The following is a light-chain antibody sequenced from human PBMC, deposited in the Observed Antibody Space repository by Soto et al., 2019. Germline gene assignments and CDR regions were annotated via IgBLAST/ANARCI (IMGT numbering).Light chain of an antibody. Sequence: EIVLTQSPDTLSLSPGERATLSCRASQSVSSYFLTWYQQKPGQAPRLLIYGASSRATGIPDRFSGSGSGTDFTLTISRLEPEDFAVYYCQQYGSSHLTFGGGTKVEIK. V-gene: IGKV3-20*01. CDR2: GAS. J-gene: IGKJ4*01. CDR3: QQYGSSHLT. CDR1: QSVSSYF.